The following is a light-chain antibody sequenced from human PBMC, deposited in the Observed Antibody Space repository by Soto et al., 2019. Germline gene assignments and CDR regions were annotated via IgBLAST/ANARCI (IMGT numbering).Light chain of an antibody. Sequence: QSALTQPASVSGSPGQSITISCTGASDVGTYNLVSWYQHRPSKAPKLIIYEGTQRPSGVSNRFSASKSGDTASLTISGLQAEDEADYYCCSYAGSSTFDVFGTGTKVTVL. CDR2: EGT. CDR1: SDVGTYNL. CDR3: CSYAGSSTFDV. J-gene: IGLJ1*01. V-gene: IGLV2-23*03.